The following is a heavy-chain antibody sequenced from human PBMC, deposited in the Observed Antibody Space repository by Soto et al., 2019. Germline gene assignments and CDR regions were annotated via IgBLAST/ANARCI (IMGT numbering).Heavy chain of an antibody. V-gene: IGHV1-69*08. Sequence: QVQLVQSGAEVKKPGSSVKVSCKASGGSFSTYTSNWVRQAPGQGVEWMGRIIPVIGIGNYAQKFKGRVTITADKSTSTAYMELSSLRSEDTAVYYCAGEDYDYYYLDVWGKGTMVTVSS. J-gene: IGHJ6*03. CDR2: IIPVIGIG. CDR3: AGEDYDYYYLDV. CDR1: GGSFSTYT.